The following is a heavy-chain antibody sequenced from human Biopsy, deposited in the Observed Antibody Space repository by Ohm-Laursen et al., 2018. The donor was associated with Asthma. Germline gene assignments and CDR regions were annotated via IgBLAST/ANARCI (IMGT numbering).Heavy chain of an antibody. J-gene: IGHJ4*02. V-gene: IGHV3-30*18. D-gene: IGHD1-26*01. CDR2: ISFDGTNR. Sequence: RSLRLSCAASGFSFSNYGMNWVRQAPGKGLDWVAVISFDGTNRNYTDSVKGRFTISRDNSRNTLHLEMNSLRAEDTAVYFCAKEVFPGWELRRGPDSWGQGTLVTVSS. CDR3: AKEVFPGWELRRGPDS. CDR1: GFSFSNYG.